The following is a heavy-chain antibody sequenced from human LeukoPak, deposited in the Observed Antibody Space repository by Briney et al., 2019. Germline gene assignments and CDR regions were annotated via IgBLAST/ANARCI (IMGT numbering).Heavy chain of an antibody. J-gene: IGHJ4*02. D-gene: IGHD6-19*01. V-gene: IGHV4-4*02. CDR1: GGSISSSNW. Sequence: PSETLSLTCAVSGGSISSSNWWSWVRQPPGKGLEWIGEIYHSGSTNYNPSLKSRVTISVDTSKNQFSLKLSSVTAADTAVYYCARGRTFTSPLGRVAGTSPRRGRYFDYWGQGTLVTVSS. CDR2: IYHSGST. CDR3: ARGRTFTSPLGRVAGTSPRRGRYFDY.